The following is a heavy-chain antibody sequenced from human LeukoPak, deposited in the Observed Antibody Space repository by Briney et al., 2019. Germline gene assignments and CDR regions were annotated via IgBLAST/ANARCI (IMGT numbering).Heavy chain of an antibody. Sequence: GGSLRLSCAASGFTFSSYSMNWVRRAPGKGLEWVSSISSSSSYIYYADSVKGRFTISRDNAKNSLYLQMNSLRAEDTAVYYCARDGMVRGVMGYWGKGTLVTVSS. CDR1: GFTFSSYS. CDR3: ARDGMVRGVMGY. J-gene: IGHJ4*02. CDR2: ISSSSSYI. D-gene: IGHD3-10*01. V-gene: IGHV3-21*01.